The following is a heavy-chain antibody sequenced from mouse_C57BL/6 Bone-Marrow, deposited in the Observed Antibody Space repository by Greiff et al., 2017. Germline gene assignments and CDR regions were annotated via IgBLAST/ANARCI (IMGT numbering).Heavy chain of an antibody. CDR2: IDPANGNT. D-gene: IGHD1-1*01. V-gene: IGHV14-3*01. CDR1: GFNIKNTY. J-gene: IGHJ4*01. Sequence: EVQLQESVAELVRPGASVKLSCTASGFNIKNTYMHWVKQRPEQGLEWIGRIDPANGNTKYAPKFQGKATITADTSSNTAYLQLSSLTSEDTAIYYCASIYYYGSWAMDYWGQGTSVTVSS. CDR3: ASIYYYGSWAMDY.